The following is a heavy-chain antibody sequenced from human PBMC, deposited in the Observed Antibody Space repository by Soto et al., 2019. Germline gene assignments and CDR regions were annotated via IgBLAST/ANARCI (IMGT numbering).Heavy chain of an antibody. J-gene: IGHJ6*02. CDR2: IIPIFGTA. D-gene: IGHD6-6*01. Sequence: EASVKVSCKASGGTFSSYAISWVRQAPGQGLEWMGGIIPIFGTANYAQKFQGRVTITADESTSTAYMELSSLRSEDTAVYYCARDSSSFYYYGMDVWGQGTTVTVSS. CDR1: GGTFSSYA. CDR3: ARDSSSFYYYGMDV. V-gene: IGHV1-69*13.